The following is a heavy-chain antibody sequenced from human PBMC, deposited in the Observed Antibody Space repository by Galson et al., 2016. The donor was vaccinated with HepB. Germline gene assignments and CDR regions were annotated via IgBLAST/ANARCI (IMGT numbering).Heavy chain of an antibody. CDR1: TFTFSNYW. Sequence: SLRLSCADSTFTFSNYWMTWVRQAPGKGLEWVANIKPDGSEKYYVDSVKGRFTISRDNAKNSLYLQMNSLRAEDTAVYYCARRSCTAGRCYSASYLCFDSWCQGTLVTVSS. D-gene: IGHD2-15*01. CDR2: IKPDGSEK. CDR3: ARRSCTAGRCYSASYLCFDS. J-gene: IGHJ4*02. V-gene: IGHV3-7*01.